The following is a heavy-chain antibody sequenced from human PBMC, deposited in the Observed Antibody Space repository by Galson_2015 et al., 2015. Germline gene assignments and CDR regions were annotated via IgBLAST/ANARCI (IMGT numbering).Heavy chain of an antibody. J-gene: IGHJ4*02. D-gene: IGHD5-18*01. V-gene: IGHV3-23*01. Sequence: SLRLSCAASGFTFSDYAMSWVRQAPGKGLEWVSAITGSGDRTYYADSVKGRFTISRDNSKNTLYLQMNSLRAEDTAIYYCEKDRLGEYSYGVFHYWGQGTLVTVSS. CDR3: EKDRLGEYSYGVFHY. CDR1: GFTFSDYA. CDR2: ITGSGDRT.